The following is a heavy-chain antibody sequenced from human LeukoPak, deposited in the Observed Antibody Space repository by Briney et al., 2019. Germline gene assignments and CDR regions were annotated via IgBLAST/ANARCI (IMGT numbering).Heavy chain of an antibody. CDR2: IIPILGIA. CDR3: AREGLVWGYPGDY. Sequence: ASVKVSCKASGGTFSSYAISWVRQAPGQGLEWMGRIIPILGIANYAQKFQGRVTITADKSTSTAYMELSSLRSEDTAVYYCAREGLVWGYPGDYWGQGTLVTVSS. J-gene: IGHJ4*02. CDR1: GGTFSSYA. D-gene: IGHD3/OR15-3a*01. V-gene: IGHV1-69*04.